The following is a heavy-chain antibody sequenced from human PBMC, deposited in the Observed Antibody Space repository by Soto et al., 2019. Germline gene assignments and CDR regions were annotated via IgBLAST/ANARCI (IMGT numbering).Heavy chain of an antibody. CDR3: TSTPGYSSSWYIDFFDY. V-gene: IGHV3-49*03. J-gene: IGHJ4*02. CDR2: IRSKAYGGTT. CDR1: GFTFGDCA. Sequence: PGGSLRLSCTASGFTFGDCAMSWFRQAPGKGLEWVGFIRSKAYGGTTEYAASVKGRFTISRDDSKSTAYLQMNSLKTEDTAVYYCTSTPGYSSSWYIDFFDYWGQGTLVTVSS. D-gene: IGHD6-13*01.